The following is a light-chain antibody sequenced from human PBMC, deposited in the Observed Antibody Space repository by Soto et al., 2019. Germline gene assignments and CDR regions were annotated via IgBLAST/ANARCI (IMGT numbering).Light chain of an antibody. CDR3: AVWDDSLNGLI. Sequence: QSVLTQPPSASGTPGQSVTISCSGSSSNIGPNTVNWYQQVPGTAPKVLIYSSNQRPSGVPDRFSGSKSGTSASLAISGLQSEDEADYYCAVWDDSLNGLIFGGGTKVTVL. J-gene: IGLJ2*01. V-gene: IGLV1-44*01. CDR2: SSN. CDR1: SSNIGPNT.